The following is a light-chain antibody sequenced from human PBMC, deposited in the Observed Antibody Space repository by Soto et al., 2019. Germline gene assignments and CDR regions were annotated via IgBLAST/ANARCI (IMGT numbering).Light chain of an antibody. J-gene: IGLJ1*01. CDR3: CSYAGSSTLLYV. V-gene: IGLV2-23*02. Sequence: QSVLTQPASVSGSPGQSITISCTGTSSDVGSYNLVSWYQHHPGKAPKLMIYEVSKRSSGVSNRFSGSKSGNTASLTISGLQAEDEADYYCCSYAGSSTLLYVFGTGTKLTVL. CDR1: SSDVGSYNL. CDR2: EVS.